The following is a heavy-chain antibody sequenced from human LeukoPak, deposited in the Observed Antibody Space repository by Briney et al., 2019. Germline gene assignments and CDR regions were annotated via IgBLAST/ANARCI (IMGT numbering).Heavy chain of an antibody. V-gene: IGHV4-4*09. CDR3: ATHNPTPSGFCSGTSCFMSGSQYFYMDV. CDR2: IYSTGTT. J-gene: IGHJ6*03. D-gene: IGHD2-2*01. Sequence: SEALSLTCTVSGGSISGYFWSWIGQPAGKGPEGVGYIYSTGTTNYSPSLSSPVTISADTSKNQLSLNLRFVTATHPAVYHCATHNPTPSGFCSGTSCFMSGSQYFYMDVWGKGTSVTVS. CDR1: GGSISGYF.